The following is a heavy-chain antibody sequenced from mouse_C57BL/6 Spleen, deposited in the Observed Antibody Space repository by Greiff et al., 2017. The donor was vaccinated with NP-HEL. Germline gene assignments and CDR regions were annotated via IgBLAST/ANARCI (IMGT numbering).Heavy chain of an antibody. V-gene: IGHV1-54*01. J-gene: IGHJ3*01. CDR1: GYAFTNYL. Sequence: QVQLQQSGAELVRPGTSVKVSCKASGYAFTNYLIEWVKQRPGQGLEWIGVINPGSGGTNYNEKFKGKATLTADKSSSTAYMQLSSLTSEDSAVYFCARLHYDYAYWGQGTLVTVSA. D-gene: IGHD2-4*01. CDR3: ARLHYDYAY. CDR2: INPGSGGT.